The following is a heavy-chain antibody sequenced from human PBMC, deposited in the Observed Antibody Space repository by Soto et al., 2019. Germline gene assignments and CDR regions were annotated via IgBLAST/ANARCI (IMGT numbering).Heavy chain of an antibody. J-gene: IGHJ4*02. V-gene: IGHV4-59*08. CDR2: IYYSGST. Sequence: QVQLQESGPGLVKPSETLSLTCTVSGGSISSYYWSWIRQPPGKGLEWIGYIYYSGSTNYNPSLTSRVTISVDTSKNQFSLKLSSGTAADTAVYYCARHRRYCSSTSCYSKYYFDYWGQGTLVTVSS. D-gene: IGHD2-2*01. CDR3: ARHRRYCSSTSCYSKYYFDY. CDR1: GGSISSYY.